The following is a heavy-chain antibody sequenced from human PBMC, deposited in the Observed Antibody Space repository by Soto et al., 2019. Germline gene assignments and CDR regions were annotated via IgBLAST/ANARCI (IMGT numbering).Heavy chain of an antibody. CDR2: ISWNSGSI. V-gene: IGHV3-9*01. Sequence: GGSLRLSCAASGFTFDDYAMHWVRQAPGKGLEWVSGISWNSGSIGYADSVKGRFTISRDNAKNSLYLQMNSLRAEDTALYYCAKNAELGNWFDPWGQGTLVTVSS. D-gene: IGHD7-27*01. CDR1: GFTFDDYA. J-gene: IGHJ5*02. CDR3: AKNAELGNWFDP.